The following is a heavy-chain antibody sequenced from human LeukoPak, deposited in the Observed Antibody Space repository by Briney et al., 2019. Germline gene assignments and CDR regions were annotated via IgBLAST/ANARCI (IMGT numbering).Heavy chain of an antibody. V-gene: IGHV3-23*01. Sequence: PGGSLRLSCAASGFTFSSYAMSWVRQAPGEGLEWVSAISGSGGSTYYADSVKGRFTISRDNSKNTLYLQMNSLRAEDTAVYYCATNGPQLRYFDWLPRHFDYWGQGTLVTVSS. CDR2: ISGSGGST. D-gene: IGHD3-9*01. CDR1: GFTFSSYA. J-gene: IGHJ4*02. CDR3: ATNGPQLRYFDWLPRHFDY.